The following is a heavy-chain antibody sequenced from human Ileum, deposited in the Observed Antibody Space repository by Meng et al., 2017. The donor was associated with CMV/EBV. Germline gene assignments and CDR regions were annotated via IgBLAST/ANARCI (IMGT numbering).Heavy chain of an antibody. Sequence: LTFSSYAMHWVRQAPGKGLEWVAFIRYDGSNKYYADSVKGRFTISRDNSKNTLYLQMNSLRAEDTAVYYCAKESYYYGSGSYPLGPWGQGTLVTVSS. CDR3: AKESYYYGSGSYPLGP. CDR1: LTFSSYA. J-gene: IGHJ5*02. D-gene: IGHD3-10*01. V-gene: IGHV3-30*02. CDR2: IRYDGSNK.